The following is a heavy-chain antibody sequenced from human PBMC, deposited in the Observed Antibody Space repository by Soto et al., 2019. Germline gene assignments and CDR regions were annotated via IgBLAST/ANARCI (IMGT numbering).Heavy chain of an antibody. V-gene: IGHV1-69*06. CDR3: ARNRNYYDSSVYSGGAFDI. J-gene: IGHJ3*02. Sequence: SLKVSCKASVLTFSSYAISWVRQAPGQGLEWMGGIIPIFGTANYAQKFQGRVTMTADKSTSTAYMELSSLRSEDTAVYYCARNRNYYDSSVYSGGAFDIWGQGTMVTVSS. CDR1: VLTFSSYA. D-gene: IGHD3-22*01. CDR2: IIPIFGTA.